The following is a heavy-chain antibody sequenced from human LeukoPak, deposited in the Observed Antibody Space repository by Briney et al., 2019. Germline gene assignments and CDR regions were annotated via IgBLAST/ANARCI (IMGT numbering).Heavy chain of an antibody. CDR3: AREGMDYGDYGWFDP. J-gene: IGHJ5*02. V-gene: IGHV4-34*01. CDR2: INHSGST. CDR1: GGSFSGYY. Sequence: KTSETLSLTCAVYGGSFSGYYWSWIRLPPGKGLEWIGGINHSGSTNYNPSLKSRVTISVDTSKNQFFLKLSSVTAADTAVYYCAREGMDYGDYGWFDPWGQGTLVTVSS. D-gene: IGHD4-17*01.